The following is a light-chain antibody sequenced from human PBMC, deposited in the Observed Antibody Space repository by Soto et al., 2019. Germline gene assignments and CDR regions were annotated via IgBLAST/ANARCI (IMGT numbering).Light chain of an antibody. V-gene: IGKV3-11*01. CDR1: QSVSSY. CDR3: QQRSNWPPSIT. J-gene: IGKJ5*01. Sequence: EIVLTQSPATLSLSPGERATISCRASQSVSSYLAWYQQKPGQAPKLLIYDASNMATGIPARLSGSGSGTDFTLTIRSLEPEDFAVYYCQQRSNWPPSITFGQGTRLEIK. CDR2: DAS.